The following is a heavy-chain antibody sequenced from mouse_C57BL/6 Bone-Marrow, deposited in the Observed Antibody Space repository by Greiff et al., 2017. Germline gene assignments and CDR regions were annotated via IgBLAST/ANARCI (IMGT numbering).Heavy chain of an antibody. CDR2: ISSGGSYP. Sequence: EVQLVESGGDLVKPGGSLKLSCAASGFTFSSSGLSWVRQTPDKRLVLVATISSGGSYPSYPDSVKGRFLISRDNAKNTLYLQMSSLKSEDTAMYYCARHSYDGYYYYAMDYWGQGTSVTVSA. D-gene: IGHD2-3*01. CDR3: ARHSYDGYYYYAMDY. V-gene: IGHV5-6*01. J-gene: IGHJ4*01. CDR1: GFTFSSSG.